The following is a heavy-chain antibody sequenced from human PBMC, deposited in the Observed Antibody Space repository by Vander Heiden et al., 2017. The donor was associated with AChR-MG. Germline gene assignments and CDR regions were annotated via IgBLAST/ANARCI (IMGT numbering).Heavy chain of an antibody. CDR1: GYSFTSYW. J-gene: IGHJ3*02. V-gene: IGHV5-51*01. CDR3: ARKTQWLLHGKAFDI. CDR2: IYPGDSDT. D-gene: IGHD6-19*01. Sequence: EVQLVQSGAEVKKPGESLKISCKGSGYSFTSYWIGLVRQMPGKGLEWMGIIYPGDSDTRYSPSFQGQVTISADKSISTAYLQWSSLKASDTAMYYCARKTQWLLHGKAFDIWGQGTMVTVSS.